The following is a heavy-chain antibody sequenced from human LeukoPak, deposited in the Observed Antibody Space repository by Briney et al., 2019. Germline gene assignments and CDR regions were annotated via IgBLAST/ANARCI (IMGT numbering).Heavy chain of an antibody. CDR3: AKGIWLTMISHLFDY. CDR1: GFTFSSYA. D-gene: IGHD3-22*01. V-gene: IGHV3-23*01. J-gene: IGHJ4*02. Sequence: GGSLRLSCAASGFTFSSYAMSWVRQAPGKGLEWVSAISGSGGSTYYADSVKGRFTISRDNSKNTLYLQMNSLRAEDTAVYCCAKGIWLTMISHLFDYWGQGTLVTVSS. CDR2: ISGSGGST.